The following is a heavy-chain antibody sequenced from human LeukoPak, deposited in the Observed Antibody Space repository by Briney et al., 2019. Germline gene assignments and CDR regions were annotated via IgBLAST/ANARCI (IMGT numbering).Heavy chain of an antibody. D-gene: IGHD6-19*01. CDR2: TKQDGSEK. J-gene: IGHJ4*02. CDR3: AAGDASGWYFDY. Sequence: GGSLRLSCAASGFTFSSRWMSWVRQAPGKGLEWVANTKQDGSEKYYVDSVKGRFTISRDNAKNSLYLQMNSLRVEDTALYYCAAGDASGWYFDYWGQGTLVTVSS. V-gene: IGHV3-7*03. CDR1: GFTFSSRW.